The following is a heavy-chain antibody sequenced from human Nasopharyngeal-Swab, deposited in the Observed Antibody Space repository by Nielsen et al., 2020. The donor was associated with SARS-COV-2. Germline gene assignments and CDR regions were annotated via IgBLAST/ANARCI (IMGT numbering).Heavy chain of an antibody. CDR3: ARDRGSSWPYYYYYGMDV. Sequence: WIRQSPSRGLEWLGRTYYRSKWYNDYAVSVKSRITINPDTSKNRFSLQLNSVTPEDTAVYYCARDRGSSWPYYYYYGMDVWGQGTTVTVSS. V-gene: IGHV6-1*01. J-gene: IGHJ6*02. CDR2: TYYRSKWYN. D-gene: IGHD6-13*01.